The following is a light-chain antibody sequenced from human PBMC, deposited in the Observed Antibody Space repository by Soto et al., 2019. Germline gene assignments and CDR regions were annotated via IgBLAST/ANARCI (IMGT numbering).Light chain of an antibody. J-gene: IGKJ1*01. CDR2: DAS. CDR1: QSVSSY. V-gene: IGKV3-15*01. Sequence: IVLTQSPGTLSLSPGERATLSCRASQSVSSYLAWYQQKPGQAPRLLIYDASNRATGIPARFSGSGSGTEFTLTISSLQSEDFAVYYCQQYSIWRTFGQGTKVDIK. CDR3: QQYSIWRT.